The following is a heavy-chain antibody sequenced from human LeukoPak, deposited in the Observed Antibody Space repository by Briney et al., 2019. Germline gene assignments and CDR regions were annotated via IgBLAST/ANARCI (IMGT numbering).Heavy chain of an antibody. CDR3: AKSRRGGWSSFDY. CDR1: GFTFSSHA. Sequence: GGSLRLSCAASGFTFSSHAIRWVRQAPGKGLELVSGISGSGGSTYYADSVKGRFTISRDNSKHTLYLQMNIVTVEDTAVYYCAKSRRGGWSSFDYWGQGNLVTVSS. D-gene: IGHD6-19*01. V-gene: IGHV3-23*01. J-gene: IGHJ4*02. CDR2: ISGSGGST.